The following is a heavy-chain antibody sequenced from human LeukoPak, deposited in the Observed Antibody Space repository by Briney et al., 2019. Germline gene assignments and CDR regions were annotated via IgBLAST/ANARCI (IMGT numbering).Heavy chain of an antibody. Sequence: ASVKVSCKVSGYTLTELSMHWVRQAPGKGLAWMGGFDPEDGETIYAQKFQGRVTMTEDTSTDTAYMELSSLRSEDTAVYYCATIDGHYDSSGYWGQGTLVIVSS. V-gene: IGHV1-24*01. D-gene: IGHD3-22*01. CDR1: GYTLTELS. CDR2: FDPEDGET. CDR3: ATIDGHYDSSGY. J-gene: IGHJ4*02.